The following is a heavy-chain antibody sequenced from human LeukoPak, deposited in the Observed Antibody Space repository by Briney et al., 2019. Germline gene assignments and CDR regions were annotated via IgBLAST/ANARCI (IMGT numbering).Heavy chain of an antibody. CDR1: GFTFSSYW. CDR2: IKQDGSEK. J-gene: IGHJ3*02. CDR3: ATSKRLVGAGGEFEI. D-gene: IGHD1-26*01. V-gene: IGHV3-7*01. Sequence: GGSLRLSCAASGFTFSSYWMSWVRQAPGKGLEWVANIKQDGSEKYYVDSVKGRFTISRDNAKNSLYLQMNSLRAEDTAVYYCATSKRLVGAGGEFEIWGQGTMVTVSS.